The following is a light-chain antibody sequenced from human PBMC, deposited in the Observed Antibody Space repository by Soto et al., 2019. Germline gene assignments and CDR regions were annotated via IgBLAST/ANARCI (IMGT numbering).Light chain of an antibody. CDR3: QVWDSSTVV. Sequence: SYELTQPLSVSVALGQTARITCGGNNIGSKNVHWYQQKPGQAPVLVIYRDSNRPSGIPERFSGSNSGNTATLTLSRAQAGDYSDYSCQVWDSSTVVFGGGTQLTVL. J-gene: IGLJ2*01. V-gene: IGLV3-9*01. CDR1: NIGSKN. CDR2: RDS.